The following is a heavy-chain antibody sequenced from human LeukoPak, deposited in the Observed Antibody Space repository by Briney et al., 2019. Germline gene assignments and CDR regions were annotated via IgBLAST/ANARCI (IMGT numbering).Heavy chain of an antibody. Sequence: GGSLRISCAASGFTFSSYAMSWVRQAPGKGLEWVSAISGSGGSTYYADSVKGRFTISRDNAKNSLYLQMNSLRAEDTAVYYCARGSGSYYSLRRYYYMDVWGKGTTVTVSS. CDR2: ISGSGGST. CDR1: GFTFSSYA. CDR3: ARGSGSYYSLRRYYYMDV. V-gene: IGHV3-23*01. D-gene: IGHD3-10*01. J-gene: IGHJ6*03.